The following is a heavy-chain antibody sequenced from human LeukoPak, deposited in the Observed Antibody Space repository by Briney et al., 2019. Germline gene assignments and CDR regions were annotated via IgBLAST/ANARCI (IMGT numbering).Heavy chain of an antibody. Sequence: GGSLRLSCAASGFSVRSNYMSWVRQAPGKGLEWVSVIYSGGSTYYADSVKGRFTISRDNSKNTLYLQMNSLRAEDTAVYYCARAVWFGELHFDYWGQGTLVTVSS. J-gene: IGHJ4*02. V-gene: IGHV3-53*01. CDR3: ARAVWFGELHFDY. CDR1: GFSVRSNY. CDR2: IYSGGST. D-gene: IGHD3-10*01.